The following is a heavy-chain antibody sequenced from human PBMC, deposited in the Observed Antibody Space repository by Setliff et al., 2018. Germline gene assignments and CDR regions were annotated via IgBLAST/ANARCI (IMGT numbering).Heavy chain of an antibody. CDR1: GGSFSGYF. V-gene: IGHV4-34*01. CDR3: ARDTPHDPVSSNWYRNWFDP. D-gene: IGHD6-13*01. CDR2: INDRGST. Sequence: SETLSLTCAVYGGSFSGYFWSWIRQAPGRGLEWIGEINDRGSTHYNPSLKSRVTISIDTSKNQFSLKLTPVTAADTAVYYCARDTPHDPVSSNWYRNWFDPWGQGILVTVSS. J-gene: IGHJ5*02.